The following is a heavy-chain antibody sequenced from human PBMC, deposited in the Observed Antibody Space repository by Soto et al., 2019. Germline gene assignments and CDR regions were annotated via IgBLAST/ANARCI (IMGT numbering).Heavy chain of an antibody. CDR3: TRRPRADSSGTGDH. J-gene: IGHJ4*02. CDR1: GFTFSMYW. V-gene: IGHV3-74*01. Sequence: GGSLRLSCVVSGFTFSMYWMHWVRQVPGQSPVWVSRISDDGATTNYADSVRGRFTISRDNSKNTLYLQMNNLKPDDTAIYYCTRRPRADSSGTGDHWGQGTPVTVSS. D-gene: IGHD1-26*01. CDR2: ISDDGATT.